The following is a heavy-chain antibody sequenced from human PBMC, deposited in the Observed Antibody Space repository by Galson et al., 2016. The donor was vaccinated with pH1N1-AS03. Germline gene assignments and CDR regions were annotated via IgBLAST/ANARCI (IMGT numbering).Heavy chain of an antibody. V-gene: IGHV3-7*01. J-gene: IGHJ3*02. CDR1: GFTFSDYW. CDR3: VRDDATSYDAFDM. D-gene: IGHD2-2*01. CDR2: IKQDGGEK. Sequence: SLRLSCAASGFTFSDYWMSWVRQAPGKGLEWVADIKQDGGEKYYVDSVKGRFTISRDNAKNSLHPQMNSLTADDTAVYYCVRDDATSYDAFDMWGQGTMITVSS.